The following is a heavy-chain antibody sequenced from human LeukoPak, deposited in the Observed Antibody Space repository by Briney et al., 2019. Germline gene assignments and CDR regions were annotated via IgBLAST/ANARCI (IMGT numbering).Heavy chain of an antibody. D-gene: IGHD2-2*01. CDR1: GFTFSSYA. CDR3: ARSTGIDY. Sequence: GGSLRLSCAASGFTFSSYAMSWVRQAPGKGLEWVSVIYSGSTTYYADSVKGRFTISRDKSKNTLYLQMNSLRAEDTAVYYCARSTGIDYWGQGTLVTVSS. V-gene: IGHV3-23*03. J-gene: IGHJ4*02. CDR2: IYSGSTT.